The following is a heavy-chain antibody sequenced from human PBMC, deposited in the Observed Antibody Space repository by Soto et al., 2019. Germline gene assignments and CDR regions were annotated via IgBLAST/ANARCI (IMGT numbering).Heavy chain of an antibody. CDR2: IYPGDHET. V-gene: IGHV5-51*01. Sequence: CQCSGDTFSNFWIGWVRQLPGKGLEWMGIIYPGDHETRYSPSFHGKVTISADKSINTAYLQWNSLEASDTAFYFCARSPRSSPYFDYWGQGALVTVSS. CDR1: GDTFSNFW. D-gene: IGHD6-13*01. J-gene: IGHJ4*02. CDR3: ARSPRSSPYFDY.